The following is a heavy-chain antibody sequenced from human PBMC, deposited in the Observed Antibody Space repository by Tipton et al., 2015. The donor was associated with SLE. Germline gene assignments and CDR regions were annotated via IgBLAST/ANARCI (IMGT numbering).Heavy chain of an antibody. CDR2: VYYTGNT. CDR1: GDSISSSSYY. V-gene: IGHV4-39*07. D-gene: IGHD1-7*01. CDR3: TRVPRYNWNYIAD. Sequence: LRLSCIVSGDSISSSSYYWGWIRQPPGKGLEWVGTVYYTGNTFYNPSLKSRVTISVDKSKNQFSLKLTSVTAADTAVYHCTRVPRYNWNYIADWGQGTLVTVSS. J-gene: IGHJ4*02.